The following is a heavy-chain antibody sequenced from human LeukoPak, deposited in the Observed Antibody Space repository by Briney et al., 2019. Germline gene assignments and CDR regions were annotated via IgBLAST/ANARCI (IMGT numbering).Heavy chain of an antibody. CDR1: GGSISSGDYY. Sequence: SETLSLTCTVSGGSISSGDYYWSWIRQPPGKGLEWIGYIYYSGSTCYNPSLKSRVTISVDTSKNQFSLKLSSVTAADTAVYYCARVGPQDGYFDYWGQGTLVTVSS. V-gene: IGHV4-30-4*08. D-gene: IGHD1-14*01. CDR2: IYYSGST. J-gene: IGHJ4*02. CDR3: ARVGPQDGYFDY.